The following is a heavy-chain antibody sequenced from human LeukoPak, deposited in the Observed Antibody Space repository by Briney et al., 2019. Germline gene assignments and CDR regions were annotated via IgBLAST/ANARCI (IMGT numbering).Heavy chain of an antibody. CDR3: ARRVYGDYSFHY. CDR2: IYLSDSAT. J-gene: IGHJ4*02. V-gene: IGHV5-51*01. Sequence: GESLKISCQATGYSYTTYWIAWVRQIPAKGLEWMGIIYLSDSATTYSPSFQGRVTISADKSISTAYLQWSSLKASDTAIYYCARRVYGDYSFHYWGQGTLVTVSS. CDR1: GYSYTTYW. D-gene: IGHD4-17*01.